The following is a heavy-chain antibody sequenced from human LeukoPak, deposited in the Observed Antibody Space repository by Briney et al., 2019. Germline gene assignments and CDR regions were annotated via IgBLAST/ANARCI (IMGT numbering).Heavy chain of an antibody. V-gene: IGHV4-39*01. CDR1: GGSISSSSYY. CDR2: IYYSGST. Sequence: SETLSLTCTVSGGSISSSSYYWGWIRQPPGKGLEWIGSIYYSGSTYYNPSLKSRVTISVDTSKNQFSLKLSSVTAADTAVYYCARIYYYYYYYMDVWGKGTTVTISS. D-gene: IGHD2-15*01. CDR3: ARIYYYYYYYMDV. J-gene: IGHJ6*03.